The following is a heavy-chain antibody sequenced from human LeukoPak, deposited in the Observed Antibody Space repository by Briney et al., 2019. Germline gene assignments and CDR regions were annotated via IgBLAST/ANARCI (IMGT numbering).Heavy chain of an antibody. CDR3: ARLAVGGTWEYFDL. Sequence: GGSLRLCCAASGFXVSKNYINWVRQPPGKGLEWVSVMYSSGGTYCADSVKGRFTISSDVSENTVYLQMNSLRAEDTSVYYCARLAVGGTWEYFDLWGQGTLVTVSS. CDR1: GFXVSKNY. V-gene: IGHV3-53*01. CDR2: MYSSGGT. J-gene: IGHJ4*02. D-gene: IGHD6-19*01.